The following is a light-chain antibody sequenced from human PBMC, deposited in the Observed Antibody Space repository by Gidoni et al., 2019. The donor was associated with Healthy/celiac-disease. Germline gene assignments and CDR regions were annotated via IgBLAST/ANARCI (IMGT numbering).Light chain of an antibody. CDR3: SSYTSSSTYV. J-gene: IGLJ1*01. V-gene: IGLV2-14*01. CDR2: EVS. Sequence: QSALTQPASVSGPPGQPITIPCTGTSSDVGGYNYVSWYQQHPGKAPKLLIYEVSNRPSGVSNRFSGSKSGNTASLTISGLQAEDEADYYCSSYTSSSTYVFGTGTKVTVL. CDR1: SSDVGGYNY.